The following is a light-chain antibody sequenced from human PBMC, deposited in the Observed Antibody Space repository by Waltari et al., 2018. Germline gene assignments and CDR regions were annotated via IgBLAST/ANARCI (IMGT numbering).Light chain of an antibody. CDR1: QSVSNY. J-gene: IGKJ4*01. CDR3: YQHSSGLT. Sequence: VILTQSPATLSLSPGERATLSCRASQSVSNYLAWYQQKPGQAPRLLIYGASSRATGIPDRFSGSGSGTDFTLTISSLGPEDVGVYHCYQHSSGLTFGGGTKVEIK. V-gene: IGKV3-11*01. CDR2: GAS.